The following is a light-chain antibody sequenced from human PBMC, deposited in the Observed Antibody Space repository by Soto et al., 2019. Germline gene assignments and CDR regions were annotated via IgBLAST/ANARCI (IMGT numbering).Light chain of an antibody. Sequence: QSVLTRPRSVSGSPGQSVTISCTGTSSDVGGHNYVSWYQQHPGKAPQLMIYDVTKRPSGVPDRFSGSKSGSTASLTISGLQAEDEADYYCCSYAGSYTYVFGTGTKVTVL. CDR2: DVT. V-gene: IGLV2-11*01. CDR1: SSDVGGHNY. J-gene: IGLJ1*01. CDR3: CSYAGSYTYV.